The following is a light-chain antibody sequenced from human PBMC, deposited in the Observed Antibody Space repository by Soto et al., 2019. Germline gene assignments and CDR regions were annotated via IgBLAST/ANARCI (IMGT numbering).Light chain of an antibody. CDR3: QQLDSFLVT. J-gene: IGKJ4*01. CDR1: QAISSY. Sequence: IQLTQSPSSLSASVGDRVTITCRASQAISSYLAWYQQKPGKAPKLLIYAASTLQSGVPARFSGSGSGTDFTLTISSLQPADFATYYCQQLDSFLVTFGGGTKVEIK. V-gene: IGKV1-9*01. CDR2: AAS.